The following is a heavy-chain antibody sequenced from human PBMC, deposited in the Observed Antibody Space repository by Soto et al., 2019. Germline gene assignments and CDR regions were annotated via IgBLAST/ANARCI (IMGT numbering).Heavy chain of an antibody. CDR3: ARGLAYDRPITVAEPFDS. D-gene: IGHD6-19*01. CDR1: GGSFSGYI. CDR2: ISHSGSR. V-gene: IGHV4-34*02. J-gene: IGHJ4*02. Sequence: QVQLQQWGAGLLKASETLSLTCVVSGGSFSGYIWTWIRQSPGRGLEWIGEISHSGSRNYNPAFQSRVIISVDSSKNHVSLKLSSVTAADSATYFCARGLAYDRPITVAEPFDSWGQGTLVTVSS.